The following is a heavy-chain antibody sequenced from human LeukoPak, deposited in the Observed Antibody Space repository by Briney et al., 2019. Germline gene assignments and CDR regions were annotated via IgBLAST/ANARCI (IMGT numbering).Heavy chain of an antibody. J-gene: IGHJ5*02. D-gene: IGHD3-3*01. V-gene: IGHV1-69*01. CDR1: GGTFSSYA. CDR3: ARDRAPVLRFLEWPYNWFDP. CDR2: IIPIFGTA. Sequence: VASVKVSCKASGGTFSSYAISWVRQAPGQGLEWMGGIIPIFGTANYAQKFQGRVTITADESTSTAYMELNSLRSEDTAVYYCARDRAPVLRFLEWPYNWFDPWGQGTLVTVSS.